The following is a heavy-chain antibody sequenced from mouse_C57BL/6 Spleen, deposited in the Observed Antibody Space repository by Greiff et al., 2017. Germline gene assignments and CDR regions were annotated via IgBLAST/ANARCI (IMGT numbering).Heavy chain of an antibody. D-gene: IGHD1-1*01. CDR2: INPGSGGT. V-gene: IGHV1-54*01. Sequence: VQLVESGAELVRPGTSVTVSCKASGYAFTNYLIEWVKQRPGQGLEWIGVINPGSGGTNYNEKFKGKATLTADKSSSTAYMQLSILTSEDSAVYFWARVATVASLPFAYWGQGTTLTVSS. J-gene: IGHJ2*01. CDR3: ARVATVASLPFAY. CDR1: GYAFTNYL.